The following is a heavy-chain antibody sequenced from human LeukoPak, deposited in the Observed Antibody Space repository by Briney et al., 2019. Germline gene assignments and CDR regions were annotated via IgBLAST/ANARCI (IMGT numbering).Heavy chain of an antibody. CDR3: ARGVTSYYYYYMDV. V-gene: IGHV1-8*03. CDR2: MNPNSGNT. D-gene: IGHD3-3*01. Sequence: ASVKVSCKASGYTFTSYDINWVRQATGQGLEWMGWMNPNSGNTGYAQKFQGRVTITRNTSISTAYMELSSLRSEDTAVYYCARGVTSYYYYYMDVWGKGTMVTVSS. J-gene: IGHJ6*03. CDR1: GYTFTSYD.